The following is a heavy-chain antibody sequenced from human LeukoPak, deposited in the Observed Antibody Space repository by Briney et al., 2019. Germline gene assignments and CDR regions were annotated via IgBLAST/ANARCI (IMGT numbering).Heavy chain of an antibody. CDR1: GFTFSSYS. CDR3: ARDKFWGSYRTYVGY. Sequence: IPGGSLRLSCAASGFTFSSYSMNWVRQAPGKGLERVSSISSSSSYIYYADSVKGRFTISRDNAKNSLYLQMNSLRAEDTAVYYCARDKFWGSYRTYVGYWGQGTLVTVSS. D-gene: IGHD3-16*02. CDR2: ISSSSSYI. J-gene: IGHJ4*02. V-gene: IGHV3-21*01.